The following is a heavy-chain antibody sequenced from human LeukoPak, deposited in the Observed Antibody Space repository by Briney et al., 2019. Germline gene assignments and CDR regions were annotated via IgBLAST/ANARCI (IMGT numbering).Heavy chain of an antibody. CDR2: ISSSGSTI. CDR3: ARAEGTVTTVGAFDI. Sequence: GGSLRLSCAASGFTFSDYYMSWIRQAPGKGLEWVSFISSSGSTIYYADSVKGRFTISRDNAKNSLYLQMNSLRAEDTAVYYCARAEGTVTTVGAFDIWGQGTMVTVSS. J-gene: IGHJ3*02. V-gene: IGHV3-11*04. CDR1: GFTFSDYY. D-gene: IGHD4-17*01.